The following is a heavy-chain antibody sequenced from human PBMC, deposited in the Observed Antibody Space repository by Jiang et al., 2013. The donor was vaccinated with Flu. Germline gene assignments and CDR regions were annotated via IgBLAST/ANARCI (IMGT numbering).Heavy chain of an antibody. Sequence: QSGAEVKKPGAAVKVSCKASGYTFTSYGINWVRQAPGQGLEWLGRISANKGNTKYARRIQGRVTMTTETSTTTAYMELKSLRSDDTAIYYCVRDDSAYYYDLGDYSYGMDVWGQGTTSHRLL. CDR3: VRDDSAYYYDLGDYSYGMDV. V-gene: IGHV1-18*04. CDR1: GYTFTSYG. J-gene: IGHJ6*02. D-gene: IGHD3-22*01. CDR2: ISANKGNT.